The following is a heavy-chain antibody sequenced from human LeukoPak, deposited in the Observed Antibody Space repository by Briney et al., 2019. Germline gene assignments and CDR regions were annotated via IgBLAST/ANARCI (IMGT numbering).Heavy chain of an antibody. V-gene: IGHV4-59*01. Sequence: SETLSLTCTVPGGSISSYYWSWIRQPPRKGLEWIGYIYYIGSTNYNPSLKSRVTISVDTSKNQFSLKLSSVTAADTAVYYCARYSNYGDYYYYYMDVWGKGTTVTVSS. J-gene: IGHJ6*03. D-gene: IGHD4-11*01. CDR2: IYYIGST. CDR1: GGSISSYY. CDR3: ARYSNYGDYYYYYMDV.